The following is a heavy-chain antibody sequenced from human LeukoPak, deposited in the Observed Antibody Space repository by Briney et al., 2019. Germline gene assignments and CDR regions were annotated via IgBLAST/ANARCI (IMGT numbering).Heavy chain of an antibody. D-gene: IGHD2-2*01. V-gene: IGHV1-69*06. Sequence: SVKVSCKDSGGTFSSYSINWVRQAPRQGLEWMGGIIPLFNTPNYAQKFQGRVSITADTSTNTTYMELSSLRSEDTAVYYCASGTTDIVVVPATLRNYYFDYWGQGTLVTVSS. CDR1: GGTFSSYS. CDR2: IIPLFNTP. CDR3: ASGTTDIVVVPATLRNYYFDY. J-gene: IGHJ4*02.